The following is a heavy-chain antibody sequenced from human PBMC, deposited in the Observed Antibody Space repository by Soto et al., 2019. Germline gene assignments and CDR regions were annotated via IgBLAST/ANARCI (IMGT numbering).Heavy chain of an antibody. CDR2: IIPIFGTA. D-gene: IGHD3-22*01. J-gene: IGHJ6*02. CDR3: ARDQDVSNYHGMDV. Sequence: QVQLVQSGAEVKKPGSSVKVSCKASGGTFSSYAISWVRQAPGQGLEWMGGIIPIFGTANYAQKFQGRVTIXAXEPXGTAYMELSSLSSEDTAVYYCARDQDVSNYHGMDVWGQGTTVTVSS. V-gene: IGHV1-69*12. CDR1: GGTFSSYA.